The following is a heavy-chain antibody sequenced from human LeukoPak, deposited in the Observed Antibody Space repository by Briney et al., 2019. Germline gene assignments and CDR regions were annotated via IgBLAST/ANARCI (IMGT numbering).Heavy chain of an antibody. V-gene: IGHV4-34*01. D-gene: IGHD2-15*01. CDR2: INHSGST. CDR3: ARTPTKGAFDI. CDR1: GGSFSTYY. Sequence: SETLSLTCAVYGGSFSTYYWTWIRQPPWKGLEWIGEINHSGSTNYNPSLKSRATISVDTSKKQFSLNVSSVTAADAAVYYCARTPTKGAFDIWGQGTMVTVSS. J-gene: IGHJ3*02.